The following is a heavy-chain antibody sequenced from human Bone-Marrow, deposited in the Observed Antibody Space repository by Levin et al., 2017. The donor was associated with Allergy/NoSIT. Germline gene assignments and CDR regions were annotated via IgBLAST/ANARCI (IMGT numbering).Heavy chain of an antibody. D-gene: IGHD3-16*01. V-gene: IGHV3-30*04. CDR3: ARGGLGLVDWYLDF. CDR2: ISYDGKDI. CDR1: GFNFGFHA. Sequence: GESLKISCAASGFNFGFHAMHWVRQAPGKGLEWVVVISYDGKDIYYADSVQGRFTISRDDSKNTVHFQMNGLRVDDTAVYYCARGGLGLVDWYLDFWGRGTLVTVSS. J-gene: IGHJ2*01.